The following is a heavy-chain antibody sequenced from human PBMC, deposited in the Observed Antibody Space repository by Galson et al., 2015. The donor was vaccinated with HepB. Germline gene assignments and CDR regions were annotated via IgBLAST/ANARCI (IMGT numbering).Heavy chain of an antibody. J-gene: IGHJ4*02. D-gene: IGHD6-19*01. V-gene: IGHV4-34*01. CDR1: GGPFSGFY. CDR3: ARGGQWQEF. CDR2: IHHSGRT. Sequence: SETLSLTCAVYGGPFSGFYYVWIRQSPEKGLEWIGEIHHSGRTNYNPSPRSRVTISIDTSANQLFLQLTSVTAADTAMYYCARGGQWQEFWGQGTLVTVSS.